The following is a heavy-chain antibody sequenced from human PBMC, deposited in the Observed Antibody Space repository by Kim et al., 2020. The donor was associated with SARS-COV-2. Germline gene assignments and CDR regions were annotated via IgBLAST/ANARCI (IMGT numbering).Heavy chain of an antibody. D-gene: IGHD3-22*01. J-gene: IGHJ5*02. V-gene: IGHV4-59*01. Sequence: KYHPPRKSRVTISLDTSNTQFSLELSSVTAADTAVYYGARIVVITGWFDPWGQGTLVTVSS. CDR3: ARIVVITGWFDP.